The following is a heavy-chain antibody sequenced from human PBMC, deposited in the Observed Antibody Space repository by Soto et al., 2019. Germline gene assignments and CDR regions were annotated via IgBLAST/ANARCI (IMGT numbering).Heavy chain of an antibody. CDR1: GFTFSSYG. Sequence: PGGSLGLSCAASGFTFSSYGMHWVRQAPGKGLEWVADISSGRRNKYYADSVRGRFTISRDNAENSVYLQMSSLRAEDTALYYCARNSEHFDYWGQGIMVTVSS. D-gene: IGHD3-3*02. V-gene: IGHV3-48*04. CDR3: ARNSEHFDY. J-gene: IGHJ4*02. CDR2: ISSGRRNK.